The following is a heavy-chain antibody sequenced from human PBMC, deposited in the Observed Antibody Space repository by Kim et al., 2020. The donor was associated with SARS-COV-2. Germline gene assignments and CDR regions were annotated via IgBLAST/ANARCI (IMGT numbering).Heavy chain of an antibody. CDR2: IWYDGSNK. CDR3: ARPLTGVDYYYYGMDV. J-gene: IGHJ6*02. D-gene: IGHD7-27*01. V-gene: IGHV3-33*01. CDR1: GFTFSSYG. Sequence: GGSLRLSCAASGFTFSSYGMHWVRQAPGKGLEWVAVIWYDGSNKYYADSVKGRFTISRDNSKNTLYLQMNSLRAEDTAVYYCARPLTGVDYYYYGMDVWGQGTTVTVSS.